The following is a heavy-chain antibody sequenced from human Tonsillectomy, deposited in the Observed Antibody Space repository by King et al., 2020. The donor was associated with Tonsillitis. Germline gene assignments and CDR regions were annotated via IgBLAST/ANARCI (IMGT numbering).Heavy chain of an antibody. CDR1: GFTFSGDW. CDR2: IKKISEGATT. D-gene: IGHD3-10*01. J-gene: IGHJ4*02. Sequence: VQLVESGGGLVKPGGSLRLSCAASGFTFSGDWMNWVRQAPGKGLEWVGRIKKISEGATTDYAAPVKGSFTISRDDSRNTLYLQMNSLKTEEPGVYYWAAGITSGPYPDFWGQGTLVTVSS. CDR3: AAGITSGPYPDF. V-gene: IGHV3-15*01.